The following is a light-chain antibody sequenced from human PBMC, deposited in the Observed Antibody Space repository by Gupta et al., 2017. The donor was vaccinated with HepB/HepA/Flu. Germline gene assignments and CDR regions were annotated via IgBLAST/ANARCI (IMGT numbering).Light chain of an antibody. CDR3: QGFCDIIDCWV. V-gene: IGLV3-21*03. Sequence: SYVLIQPPSVAGAPGTKATLTCGGDHIRGKSVHWYHQRSGQAPLLLIYVDSDRRSVIPERFIGSNSGTTATLTISGVDAGDDADYYCQGFCDIIDCWVFGGGTKPTVL. CDR2: VDS. J-gene: IGLJ3*02. CDR1: HIRGKS.